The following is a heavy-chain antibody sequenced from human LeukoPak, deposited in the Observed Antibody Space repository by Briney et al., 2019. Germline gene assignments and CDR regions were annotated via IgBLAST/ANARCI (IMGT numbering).Heavy chain of an antibody. CDR1: GFSFSNYN. J-gene: IGHJ3*01. Sequence: GGSLRLSCAASGFSFSNYNMNWVRQGPGKGLEWISYVATSSSAIYYADSVKGRFTISRDNAKSSLYLQMDSLRDEDTAVYYCARDGGGTGGTYHHTFDLWGQGTMVTVSS. D-gene: IGHD1-26*01. CDR2: VATSSSAI. CDR3: ARDGGGTGGTYHHTFDL. V-gene: IGHV3-48*02.